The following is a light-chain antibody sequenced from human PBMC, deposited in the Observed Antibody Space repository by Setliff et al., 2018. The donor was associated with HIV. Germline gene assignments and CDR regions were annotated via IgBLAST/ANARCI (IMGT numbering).Light chain of an antibody. CDR1: SSDVGAYNY. Sequence: QSALTQPASVSGSPGQSISISCTGTSSDVGAYNYVSWYQQHPGKAPRLIIYDVSDQPSGVSNRFSGSKSGNTASLTISGLQAEDEADYYCSSYTTINTYVFGSGTKVTVL. V-gene: IGLV2-14*03. J-gene: IGLJ1*01. CDR3: SSYTTINTYV. CDR2: DVS.